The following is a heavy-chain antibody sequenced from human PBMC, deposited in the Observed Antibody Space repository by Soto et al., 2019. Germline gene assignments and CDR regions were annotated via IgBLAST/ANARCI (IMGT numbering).Heavy chain of an antibody. CDR1: GGTFSSYT. CDR2: IIPILGIA. Sequence: ASVKVSCKASGGTFSSYTISWVRQAPGQGLEWMGRIIPILGIANYAQKFQGRVTITADKSTSTAYMELSSLRSEDTAVYYCASPPNESYCSGGSCYSIFMTWGQGTLVTVSS. J-gene: IGHJ5*02. V-gene: IGHV1-69*02. CDR3: ASPPNESYCSGGSCYSIFMT. D-gene: IGHD2-15*01.